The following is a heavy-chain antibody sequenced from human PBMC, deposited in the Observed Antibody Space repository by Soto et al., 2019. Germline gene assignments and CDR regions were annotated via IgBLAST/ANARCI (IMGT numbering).Heavy chain of an antibody. Sequence: QVQLVQSGAEVKKPGSSVKVSCKASGGTFSSYAISWVRQAPGQGLEWMGGIIPIFGTANYAQKFQGRVTITADKTTSTAYMELSNLRSEDTAVYYCARVYGPRSGLVGYFDYWGQGTLVTVSS. CDR1: GGTFSSYA. V-gene: IGHV1-69*06. CDR3: ARVYGPRSGLVGYFDY. D-gene: IGHD2-8*02. J-gene: IGHJ4*02. CDR2: IIPIFGTA.